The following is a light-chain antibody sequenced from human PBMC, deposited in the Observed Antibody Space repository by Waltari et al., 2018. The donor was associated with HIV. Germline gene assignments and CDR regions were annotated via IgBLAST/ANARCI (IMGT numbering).Light chain of an antibody. CDR2: DAS. Sequence: EIVSTQSPATLSLSPGERATLSCSASQSVNSYLAWYQQKPDQAPRLLIYDASNRASGIPARFSGSGSGTDFTLTISSLEPEEFAVYYCQQLSTSITFGQGKRLDSK. CDR1: QSVNSY. J-gene: IGKJ5*01. V-gene: IGKV3-11*01. CDR3: QQLSTSIT.